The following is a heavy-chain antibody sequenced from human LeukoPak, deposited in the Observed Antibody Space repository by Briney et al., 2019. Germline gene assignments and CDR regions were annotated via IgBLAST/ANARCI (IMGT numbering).Heavy chain of an antibody. J-gene: IGHJ3*02. D-gene: IGHD2-15*01. CDR1: GYTFTTYY. V-gene: IGHV1-18*04. CDR3: AGGGGGGDDAFDI. Sequence: ASVKVSCKASGYTFTTYYMHWVRQAPGQGLEWMGWISAYNGNTNYARKLQGRVTMTTDTSTSTAYMELRSLRSDDTAVYYCAGGGGGGDDAFDIWGQGTMVTVSS. CDR2: ISAYNGNT.